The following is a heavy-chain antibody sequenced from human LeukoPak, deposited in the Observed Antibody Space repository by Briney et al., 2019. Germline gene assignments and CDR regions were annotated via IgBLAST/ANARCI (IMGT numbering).Heavy chain of an antibody. CDR2: IYSGGST. Sequence: GGSLRLSCAASGFTVSSNYMSWVRQAPGKGLEWVSVIYSGGSTYYADSVKGRFTISRDNSKNTLYLQMNSLRAEDTAVYYCARDALPAAGAYYYYGMDVWGQGTTVTVSS. V-gene: IGHV3-66*01. CDR1: GFTVSSNY. J-gene: IGHJ6*02. CDR3: ARDALPAAGAYYYYGMDV. D-gene: IGHD6-13*01.